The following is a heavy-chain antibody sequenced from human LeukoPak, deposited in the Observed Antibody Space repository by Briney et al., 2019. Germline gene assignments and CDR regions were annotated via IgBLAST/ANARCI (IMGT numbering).Heavy chain of an antibody. CDR1: GGSISSYY. Sequence: PSETLSLTCTVSGGSISSYYWSWIRQPAGKGLEWIGRIYTSGSTNYNPSLKSRVTMSVDTSKNQFSLKLSSVTAADTAVYYCARHGGFYDFWSAITKYYFDLWGRGTLVTVSS. CDR2: IYTSGST. D-gene: IGHD3-3*01. V-gene: IGHV4-4*07. J-gene: IGHJ2*01. CDR3: ARHGGFYDFWSAITKYYFDL.